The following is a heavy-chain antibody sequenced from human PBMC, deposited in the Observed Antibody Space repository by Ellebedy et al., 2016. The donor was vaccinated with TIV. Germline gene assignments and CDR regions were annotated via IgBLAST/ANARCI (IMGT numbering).Heavy chain of an antibody. CDR2: IIPIFDVR. D-gene: IGHD2-2*01. CDR3: ARNSDIIVVPSAYASSFDI. J-gene: IGHJ3*02. CDR1: GFIFSNYA. V-gene: IGHV1-69*04. Sequence: KISCAASGFIFSNYAISWVRQAPGQGLEWLGRIIPIFDVRDYAQELQGRVTITADKSTSTAYMELSSLRSEDTAVYFCARNSDIIVVPSAYASSFDIWGQGTMVTVSS.